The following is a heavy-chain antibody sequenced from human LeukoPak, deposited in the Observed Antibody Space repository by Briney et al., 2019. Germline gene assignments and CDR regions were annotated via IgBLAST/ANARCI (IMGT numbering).Heavy chain of an antibody. D-gene: IGHD3-22*01. CDR1: GGSISSSSYY. CDR2: IYYSGST. J-gene: IGHJ4*02. Sequence: SETLSLTCTVSGGSISSSSYYWGWIRQPPGKGLEWIGSIYYSGSTYYNPSLKSRVTISVDTSKNQFSLKLSSVTAADTAVYYCARHDSSGYYSLYFDYWGQGTLVTVSS. V-gene: IGHV4-39*01. CDR3: ARHDSSGYYSLYFDY.